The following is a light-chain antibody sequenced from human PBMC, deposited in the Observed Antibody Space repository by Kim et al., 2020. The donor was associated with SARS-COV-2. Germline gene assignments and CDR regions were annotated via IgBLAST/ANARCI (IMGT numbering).Light chain of an antibody. V-gene: IGKV1-39*01. J-gene: IGKJ4*01. CDR2: AAS. Sequence: SSLSASVGDRVTITCRASQSISSYLNWYQQKPGKAPKLLIYAASSLQSGVPSRFSGSGSGTDFTLTISSLQPEDVATYYCQQSYSFGGGTKVDIK. CDR1: QSISSY. CDR3: QQSYS.